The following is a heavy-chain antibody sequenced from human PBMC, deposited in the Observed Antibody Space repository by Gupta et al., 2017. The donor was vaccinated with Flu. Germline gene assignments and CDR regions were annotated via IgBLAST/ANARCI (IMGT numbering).Heavy chain of an antibody. Sequence: QVQLVESGGGVVQPGRSLRLSCPAYGFTFRSSAIQWVRQAPGKGLEWVAVISYDGSNKYYADSVKGRFTISRDNSKNTLYLQMNRLRAEDTAVYYCATNSGSYWGDDFDIWGQGTMVTVSS. D-gene: IGHD1-26*01. CDR1: GFTFRSSA. V-gene: IGHV3-30*03. CDR2: ISYDGSNK. J-gene: IGHJ3*02. CDR3: ATNSGSYWGDDFDI.